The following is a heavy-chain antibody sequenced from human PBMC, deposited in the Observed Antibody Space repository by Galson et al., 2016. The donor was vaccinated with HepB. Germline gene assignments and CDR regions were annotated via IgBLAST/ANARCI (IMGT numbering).Heavy chain of an antibody. CDR3: ARGRGYSGYASYYGMDV. CDR1: GFSFHNYG. D-gene: IGHD5-12*01. CDR2: ISHDGTVV. J-gene: IGHJ6*02. V-gene: IGHV3-30*03. Sequence: SLRLSCAASGFSFHNYGMHWVRQAPGKGLEWLAVISHDGTVVYYADALKGRFTISRDNAKNTLYLQMNSLRAEDTALYYCARGRGYSGYASYYGMDVWGQGTTVTVSS.